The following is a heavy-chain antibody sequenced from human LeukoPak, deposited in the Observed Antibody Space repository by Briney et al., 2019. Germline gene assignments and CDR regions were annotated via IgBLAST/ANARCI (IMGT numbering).Heavy chain of an antibody. CDR2: IKQDGSEK. V-gene: IGHV3-7*01. Sequence: GGSLRLSCAASGFTFSSYWMSWVRQAPGKGLEWVANIKQDGSEKYYVDSVKGRFTISRDNAKNSLYLQMNSLRAEDTAVYYCVRDRGYCRGSTCYAYYMDVWGKGTAVTVSS. CDR1: GFTFSSYW. D-gene: IGHD2-2*01. CDR3: VRDRGYCRGSTCYAYYMDV. J-gene: IGHJ6*03.